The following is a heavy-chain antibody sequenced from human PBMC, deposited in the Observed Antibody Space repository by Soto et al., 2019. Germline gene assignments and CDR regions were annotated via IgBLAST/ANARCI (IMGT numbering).Heavy chain of an antibody. CDR2: IGYSGAS. V-gene: IGHV4-59*08. CDR1: GGSITNYY. CDR3: ARHGFGSTHGLVDV. Sequence: QVQLQESGPGLVKPSETLSLTCTVSGGSITNYYCSWFRQSPGKGLEWIGYIGYSGASASNLSLKRRVTRSVYTSKTRFSLMLASVTATDTAVYYCARHGFGSTHGLVDVWGQGTTVIVSS. D-gene: IGHD3-10*01. J-gene: IGHJ6*02.